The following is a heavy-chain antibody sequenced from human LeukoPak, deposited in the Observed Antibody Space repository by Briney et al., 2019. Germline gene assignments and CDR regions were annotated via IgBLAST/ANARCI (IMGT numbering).Heavy chain of an antibody. Sequence: PGGSLRLSCAASAFTFSTYGMHWVRQAPGKGLEWVAFIRYDGDNKYYADSVKGRFTISRDNSKNTLYLEMSSLIPEDTALYYCAKPQEADLWVPDYWGQGTLVTVSS. D-gene: IGHD3-3*01. CDR3: AKPQEADLWVPDY. CDR2: IRYDGDNK. J-gene: IGHJ4*02. CDR1: AFTFSTYG. V-gene: IGHV3-30*02.